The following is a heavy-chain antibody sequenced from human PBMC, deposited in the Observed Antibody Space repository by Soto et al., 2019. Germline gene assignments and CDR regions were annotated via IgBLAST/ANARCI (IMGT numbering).Heavy chain of an antibody. CDR2: IIPLFRTP. CDR3: ARDNDRLQLGGNYYYVLDV. D-gene: IGHD4-4*01. CDR1: GGTFSSSA. V-gene: IGHV1-69*12. J-gene: IGHJ6*02. Sequence: QVQLVQSGAEMKEPGSSVKVSCKTSGGTFSSSAISWLRQAPGQGLEWMGGIIPLFRTPDYAQKVQGRVTIAADESTSTAEMELSSLRSEDTAVYYCARDNDRLQLGGNYYYVLDVWGQGTTITVSS.